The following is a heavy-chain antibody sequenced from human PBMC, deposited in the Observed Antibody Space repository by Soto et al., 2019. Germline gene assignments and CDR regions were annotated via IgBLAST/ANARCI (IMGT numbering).Heavy chain of an antibody. V-gene: IGHV3-7*03. Sequence: EVQLVESGGGLVQPGGSLRLSCAASGFTFSSYWMSWVRQAPGKGLEWVANIKQDGSEKYYVDSVKGRFTISRDNAKNSLYLQMNSLRAEDTAVYYCTTESSGTYYYYYGMDVWGQGTTVTVSS. D-gene: IGHD6-19*01. CDR2: IKQDGSEK. CDR1: GFTFSSYW. J-gene: IGHJ6*02. CDR3: TTESSGTYYYYYGMDV.